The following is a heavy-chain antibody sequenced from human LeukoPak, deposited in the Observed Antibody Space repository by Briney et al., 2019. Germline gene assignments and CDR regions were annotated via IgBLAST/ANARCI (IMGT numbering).Heavy chain of an antibody. CDR2: IKNDGSIT. D-gene: IGHD4-17*01. CDR3: ARDPFYGDADLDS. V-gene: IGHV3-74*01. CDR1: GFTFSNYW. Sequence: PGGSLRLSCAASGFTFSNYWMHWVRQAPGKGLVWVSRIKNDGSITTYADSVKGRFTISRDNAKNTLYLQMSSLRAEDTAVYYCARDPFYGDADLDSWGQGTLVTVSS. J-gene: IGHJ4*02.